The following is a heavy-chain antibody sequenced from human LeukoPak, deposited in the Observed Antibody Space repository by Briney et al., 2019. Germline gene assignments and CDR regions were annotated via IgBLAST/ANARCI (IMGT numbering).Heavy chain of an antibody. J-gene: IGHJ2*01. V-gene: IGHV3-30*02. D-gene: IGHD3-22*01. CDR3: HVYYYDSSGHPSHWYFDL. Sequence: PGGSLRLSCTASGFAFSNYGVHWVRQASGKGLDWVAFIQFDGSNKYYADSVKGRFTISRDNSKNTLYLQMNSLRVEDTAVYYCHVYYYDSSGHPSHWYFDLWGRGTLVTVSS. CDR1: GFAFSNYG. CDR2: IQFDGSNK.